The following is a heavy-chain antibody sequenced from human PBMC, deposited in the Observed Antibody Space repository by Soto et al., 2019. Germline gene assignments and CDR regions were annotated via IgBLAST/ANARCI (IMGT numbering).Heavy chain of an antibody. D-gene: IGHD5-12*01. CDR1: PFTFPNYW. CDR2: IFPSDSET. J-gene: IGHJ3*02. CDR3: ARPIYSGYEVIEGRGFDI. V-gene: IGHV5-51*01. Sequence: GESLKVSCIVSPFTFPNYWIAWVRQMPGKGLKYLGIIFPSDSETKYSPSFQGQVTISSDASISAIYLHLSSLRASDTGMYYCARPIYSGYEVIEGRGFDIWAQGITVTVSS.